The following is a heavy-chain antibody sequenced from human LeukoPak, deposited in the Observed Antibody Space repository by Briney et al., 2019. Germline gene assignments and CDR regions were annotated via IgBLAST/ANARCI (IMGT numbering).Heavy chain of an antibody. CDR1: GYTFTGYY. J-gene: IGHJ5*02. V-gene: IGHV1-2*02. Sequence: ASVKVSCKASGYTFTGYYMHWVRRAPGQGLEWMGWINPNSGGTNYAQKFQGRVTMTRDTSISTAYMELSRLRSDDTAVYYCARSGDIVVVVAAIESNWFDPWGQGTLVTVSS. D-gene: IGHD2-15*01. CDR3: ARSGDIVVVVAAIESNWFDP. CDR2: INPNSGGT.